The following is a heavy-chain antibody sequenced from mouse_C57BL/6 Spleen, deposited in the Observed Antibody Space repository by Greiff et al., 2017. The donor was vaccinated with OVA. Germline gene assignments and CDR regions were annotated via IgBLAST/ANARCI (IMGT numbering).Heavy chain of an antibody. CDR3: ARKDYSNYGYFDV. Sequence: VQLQQPGAELVMPGASVKLSCKASGYTFTSYWMPWVKKRPGQGLEWIGEIAPSDSYTNYIQKLKGKSTLTVDKSSSTAYMQLSSLTSEDSAVYYCARKDYSNYGYFDVWGTGTTVTVSS. J-gene: IGHJ1*03. D-gene: IGHD2-5*01. V-gene: IGHV1-69*01. CDR2: IAPSDSYT. CDR1: GYTFTSYW.